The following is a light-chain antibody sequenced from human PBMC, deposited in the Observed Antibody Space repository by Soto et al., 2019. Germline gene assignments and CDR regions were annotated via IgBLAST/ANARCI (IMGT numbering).Light chain of an antibody. CDR1: QSVSSN. CDR3: QQYNNWPPDRT. Sequence: EIVMTPSPATLSVSPGERATLSCRASQSVSSNLAWYQQKPGQAPRLLIYGASTRATGIPARFSGSGSGTEFTLTISSRQSEDFAIYFCQQYNNWPPDRTFGQGTKVEI. CDR2: GAS. J-gene: IGKJ1*01. V-gene: IGKV3-15*01.